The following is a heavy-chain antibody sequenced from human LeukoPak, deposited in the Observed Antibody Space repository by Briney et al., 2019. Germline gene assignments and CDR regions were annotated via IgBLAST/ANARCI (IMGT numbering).Heavy chain of an antibody. Sequence: SETLSLTCTVSGGSISSYYWSWIRQPPGKGLEWIGYIYYSGSTNYNPSLKSRVTISVDTSKNQFSLKLSSVTAADTAVYYCARDKRVGLYNWKSDFESWFDPWGQGTLVTVSS. D-gene: IGHD1-20*01. V-gene: IGHV4-59*01. CDR1: GGSISSYY. J-gene: IGHJ5*02. CDR3: ARDKRVGLYNWKSDFESWFDP. CDR2: IYYSGST.